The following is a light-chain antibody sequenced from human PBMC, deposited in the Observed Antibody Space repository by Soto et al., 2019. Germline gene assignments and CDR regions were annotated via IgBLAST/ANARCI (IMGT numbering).Light chain of an antibody. V-gene: IGKV3-15*01. J-gene: IGKJ4*01. CDR3: QQYNNWPPLT. CDR1: QSVSSN. CDR2: GAS. Sequence: EIVMTQSPATLSVSPGERATLSCRASQSVSSNLAWYEQKPGQAPRLLIYGASTRATGIPARFSGSGSGTEFTLTISILQSEDSAVYYCQQYNNWPPLTFGEGTKVEIK.